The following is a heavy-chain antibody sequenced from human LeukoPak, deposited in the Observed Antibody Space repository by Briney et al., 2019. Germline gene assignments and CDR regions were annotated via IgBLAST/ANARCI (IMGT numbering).Heavy chain of an antibody. CDR2: LFYSGST. CDR1: GGSISSYY. Sequence: SETLSLTCTVSGGSISSYYWSWIRHPPGKGLEWIAYLFYSGSTDYNPSLESRVTISVDTSKNQFSLKLRSVTAADTAVYYCATVAVIRGVTYFDYWGQGTLVIVSS. D-gene: IGHD3-10*01. J-gene: IGHJ4*02. CDR3: ATVAVIRGVTYFDY. V-gene: IGHV4-59*01.